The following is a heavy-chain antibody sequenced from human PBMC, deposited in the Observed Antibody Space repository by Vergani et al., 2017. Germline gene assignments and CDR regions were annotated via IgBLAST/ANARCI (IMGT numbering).Heavy chain of an antibody. J-gene: IGHJ4*02. CDR1: GFTFSSYG. V-gene: IGHV3-30*02. D-gene: IGHD3-10*01. CDR3: AKSPAYGSGSYYFDY. Sequence: QVQLVESGGGVVQPGRSLRLSCAASGFTFSSYGMHWVRQAPGKGLEWVAFIRYDGSNKYYADSVKGRFTISRDNSKNTLYLQMNSLRAEDTAVYYCAKSPAYGSGSYYFDYWGQGTLVTVSS. CDR2: IRYDGSNK.